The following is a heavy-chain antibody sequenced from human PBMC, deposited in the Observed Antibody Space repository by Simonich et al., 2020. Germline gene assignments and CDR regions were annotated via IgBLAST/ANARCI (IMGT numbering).Heavy chain of an antibody. CDR2: IWYVGSNK. V-gene: IGHV3-33*01. CDR1: GFTFSSYG. J-gene: IGHJ4*02. D-gene: IGHD2-15*01. Sequence: QVQLVESGGGVVQPGRSLRLSCAASGFTFSSYGMHWVRQAPGKGREWVAVIWYVGSNKYYADSVKGRFTISRENSKNTLYLQMNSLRAEDTAVYYCARDRYCSGGSCYYFDYWGQGTLVTVSS. CDR3: ARDRYCSGGSCYYFDY.